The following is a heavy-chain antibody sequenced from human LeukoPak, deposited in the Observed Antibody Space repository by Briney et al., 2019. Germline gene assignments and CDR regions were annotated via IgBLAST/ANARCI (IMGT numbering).Heavy chain of an antibody. D-gene: IGHD6-13*01. V-gene: IGHV5-51*01. CDR3: ARHMTDYSSSWYLQWFDP. CDR1: GSSFTSYW. Sequence: GASLQISCKGSGSSFTSYWIGWVRQLPGKGLEWMGIIYPGDSDTRYSPSFQGQVTISADKSISTAYLQWSSPKASDTAMYYCARHMTDYSSSWYLQWFDPWGQGTLVTVSS. CDR2: IYPGDSDT. J-gene: IGHJ5*02.